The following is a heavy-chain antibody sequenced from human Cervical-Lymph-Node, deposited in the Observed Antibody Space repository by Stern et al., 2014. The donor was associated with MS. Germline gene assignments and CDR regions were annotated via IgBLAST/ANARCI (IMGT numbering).Heavy chain of an antibody. Sequence: VQLEESGAEVREPGTSVNISCKASGSAFSNYAIHWVRQAPGPGPVWMGIISPSDGRPSYSQKFQGRVTMTRDTSARTVYMEVRSLRSEDTAVYYCATPLPYAAWGQGTLVTVSS. J-gene: IGHJ5*02. CDR3: ATPLPYAA. D-gene: IGHD4-17*01. CDR1: GSAFSNYA. V-gene: IGHV1-46*01. CDR2: ISPSDGRP.